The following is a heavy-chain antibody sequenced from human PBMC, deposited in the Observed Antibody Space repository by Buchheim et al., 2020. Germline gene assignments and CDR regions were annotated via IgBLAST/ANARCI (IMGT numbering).Heavy chain of an antibody. V-gene: IGHV3-11*01. Sequence: QVQLVASGGGLVKPGESLRLYCAASGFTFSDYYMSWIRQAPGKGLEWISYISTTGETIYYADSVQGRFTISRDNAKQSLYLQINSLRVDDTAVYYCARRETRSSGVDFWGQGTL. CDR2: ISTTGETI. D-gene: IGHD6-6*01. J-gene: IGHJ4*02. CDR1: GFTFSDYY. CDR3: ARRETRSSGVDF.